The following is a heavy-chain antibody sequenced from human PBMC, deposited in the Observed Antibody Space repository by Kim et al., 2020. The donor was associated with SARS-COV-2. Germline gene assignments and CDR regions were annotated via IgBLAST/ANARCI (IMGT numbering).Heavy chain of an antibody. CDR3: ARGGNVVVTASGTHYGLD. CDR2: IFSTGIT. CDR1: GFTVSSNY. J-gene: IGHJ6*01. Sequence: GGSLRLSCAASGFTVSSNYMSWVRQAPGKGLELVSVIFSTGITFYADSVKGRFSISIDDSKNTLSLQMNSLTADDTAVYYCARGGNVVVTASGTHYGLD. V-gene: IGHV3-53*01. D-gene: IGHD2-21*02.